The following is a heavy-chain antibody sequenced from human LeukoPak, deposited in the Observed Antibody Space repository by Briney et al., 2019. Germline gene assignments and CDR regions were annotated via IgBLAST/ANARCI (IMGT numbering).Heavy chain of an antibody. J-gene: IGHJ6*03. Sequence: PGGSLRLSCAASEVTFSTYTMTWVRQAPGKGLEWVSSISGSGNYIYYAVSLKGRFTISRDNANNLLFLQMSSLRAEDTAVYFCAGLRRAYYYYMDVWGKGTTVTVSS. V-gene: IGHV3-21*06. CDR3: AGLRRAYYYYMDV. CDR1: EVTFSTYT. CDR2: ISGSGNYI.